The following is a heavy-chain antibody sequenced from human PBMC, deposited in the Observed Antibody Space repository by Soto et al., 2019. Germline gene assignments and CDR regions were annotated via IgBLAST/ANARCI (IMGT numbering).Heavy chain of an antibody. CDR3: TKRYFGGLDAFDI. D-gene: IGHD3-9*01. V-gene: IGHV3-49*03. J-gene: IGHJ3*02. CDR2: IRAKAYGGTT. CDR1: GLTVYDYA. Sequence: GSIRISCTASGLTVYDYALGWFRQEPGKGLEWVGFIRAKAYGGTTEYAASVKGRFTISRDDSRSIAYLQMSSLKTEDTAVYYCTKRYFGGLDAFDIWGQGTMVTVSS.